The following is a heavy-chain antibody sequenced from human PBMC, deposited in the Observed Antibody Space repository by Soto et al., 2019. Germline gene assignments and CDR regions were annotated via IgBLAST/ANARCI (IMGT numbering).Heavy chain of an antibody. CDR1: GFTFSSHG. J-gene: IGHJ5*02. CDR3: AKERIPDHFDSSGLHH. Sequence: GGSLRLSCSASGFTFSSHGMHWIRQAPGKGLEWVAVLSFDGHHKYFADSVKGRFTISRDNSRSTLYLHMNSLRVEDTAVYYCAKERIPDHFDSSGLHHWGEGTMVTVST. V-gene: IGHV3-30*18. D-gene: IGHD3-22*01. CDR2: LSFDGHHK.